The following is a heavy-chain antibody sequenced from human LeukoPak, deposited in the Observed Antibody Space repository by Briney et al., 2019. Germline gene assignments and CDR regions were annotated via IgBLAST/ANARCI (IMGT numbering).Heavy chain of an antibody. Sequence: GGSLRLSCAASGFSISNYWMSWVRQAPGKGPEWVANIKQDRSEKYYVDSVKGRFTISRDNAKNSLYLQMNSLRAEDTAVYYCAKAVPGEVTNNWGQGTLVTVSS. CDR3: AKAVPGEVTNN. CDR2: IKQDRSEK. V-gene: IGHV3-7*01. J-gene: IGHJ4*02. D-gene: IGHD3-10*01. CDR1: GFSISNYW.